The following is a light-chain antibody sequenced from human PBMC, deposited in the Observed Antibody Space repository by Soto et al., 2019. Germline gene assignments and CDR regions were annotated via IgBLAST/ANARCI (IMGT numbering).Light chain of an antibody. CDR3: RSYAGTSTYV. J-gene: IGLJ1*01. CDR1: TSDVGDYDY. CDR2: DVR. Sequence: QSALTQPPSVSGSPGQSVTISCTGTTSDVGDYDYVSWYLQHPGTAPKLLISDVRRRHSGVPDRFSGSKSGNTASLTISGLQVDDEGDYYCRSYAGTSTYVFGTGTKLTVL. V-gene: IGLV2-11*01.